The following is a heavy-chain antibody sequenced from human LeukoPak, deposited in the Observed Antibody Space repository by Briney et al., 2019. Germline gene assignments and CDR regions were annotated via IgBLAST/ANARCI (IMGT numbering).Heavy chain of an antibody. D-gene: IGHD3-10*01. CDR2: INYSRST. V-gene: IGHV4-34*01. CDR1: GGSFSGYY. Sequence: SETLSLTCAVYGGSFSGYYWSWIRQPPGKGLEWIGEINYSRSTNYNPSLKSRVTISVDTSKNQFSLKLSSVTAADTAVYYCARVSASYLPDYWGQGTLVTVSS. J-gene: IGHJ4*02. CDR3: ARVSASYLPDY.